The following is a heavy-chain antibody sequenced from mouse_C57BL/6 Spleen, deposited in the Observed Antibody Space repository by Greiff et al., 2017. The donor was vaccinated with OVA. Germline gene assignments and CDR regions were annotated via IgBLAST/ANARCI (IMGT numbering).Heavy chain of an antibody. CDR1: GFTFNTYA. J-gene: IGHJ4*01. CDR3: VREEIYYGYDRNYAMDY. CDR2: IRSKSSNYAT. Sequence: EVHLVESGGGLVQPKGSLKLSCAASGFTFNTYAMHWVRQAPGKGLEWVARIRSKSSNYATYYADSVKDRFTISRDDSQSMLYLQMNNLKTEDTAMYYCVREEIYYGYDRNYAMDYWGQGTSVTVSS. D-gene: IGHD2-2*01. V-gene: IGHV10-3*01.